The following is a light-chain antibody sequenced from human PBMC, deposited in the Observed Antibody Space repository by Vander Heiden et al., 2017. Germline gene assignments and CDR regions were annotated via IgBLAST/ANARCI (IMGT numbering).Light chain of an antibody. CDR1: QGISNN. J-gene: IGKJ1*01. CDR3: QQNDSNPPWT. CDR2: AAS. V-gene: IGKV1-39*01. Sequence: DIQMTQSPSSLSASVGGRVTITCRASQGISNNLNWYQQKPGKTPKLLIYAASSLQSGIPSRFSDSGYGADYTLTISSRQPEDFAPYYCQQNDSNPPWTFGQGTKVEIK.